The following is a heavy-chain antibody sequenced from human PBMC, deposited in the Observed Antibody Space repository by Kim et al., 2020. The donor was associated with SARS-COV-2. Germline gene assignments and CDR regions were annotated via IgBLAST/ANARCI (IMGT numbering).Heavy chain of an antibody. CDR3: AYDFWSGYYYFDY. D-gene: IGHD3-3*01. V-gene: IGHV1-69*02. J-gene: IGHJ4*02. Sequence: YAPKFQGRVTIPADKSTSTAYMELSSLSSEDTAVYYCAYDFWSGYYYFDYWGQGTLVTVSS.